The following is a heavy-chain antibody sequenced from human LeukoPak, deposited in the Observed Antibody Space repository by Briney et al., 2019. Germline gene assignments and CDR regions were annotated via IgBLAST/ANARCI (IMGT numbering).Heavy chain of an antibody. V-gene: IGHV3-64*01. Sequence: GGSLRLSCVASGFKFSSHAMHWVRQAPGKGLEYVSAINNNGDKTFYANSVKGRFTISRDNSKNTLYLQMGSLRAEDMAVYYCARDQGRYCSGGSCSLFDYWGQGTLVTVSS. CDR1: GFKFSSHA. D-gene: IGHD2-15*01. J-gene: IGHJ4*02. CDR3: ARDQGRYCSGGSCSLFDY. CDR2: INNNGDKT.